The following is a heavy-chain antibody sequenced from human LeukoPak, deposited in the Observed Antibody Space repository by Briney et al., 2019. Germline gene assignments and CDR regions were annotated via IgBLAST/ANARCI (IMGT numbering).Heavy chain of an antibody. CDR1: GFTFSSYS. CDR2: ISYDGSNK. D-gene: IGHD5-18*01. CDR3: AKGLYSYTIGPSFDY. Sequence: GGSLRLSCAASGFTFSSYSMNWVRQAPGKGLEWVAVISYDGSNKYYADSVKGRFTISRDNSKNTLYLQMNSLRAEDTAVYFCAKGLYSYTIGPSFDYWGQGTLVTVSS. J-gene: IGHJ4*02. V-gene: IGHV3-30*18.